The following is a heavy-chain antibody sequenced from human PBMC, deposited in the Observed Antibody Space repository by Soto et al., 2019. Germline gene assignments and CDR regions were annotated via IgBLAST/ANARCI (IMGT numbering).Heavy chain of an antibody. Sequence: PSETLSVTCTVSGGSLSSSNYYWGMIRQPPGKGLEWIGEIDHSGTTNYNPSLNSRVTISLDRSKNQFSLRLSSVAAADTAVYFCARGKFYAFDIWGQGTMVTVSS. CDR1: GGSLSSSNYY. J-gene: IGHJ3*02. CDR2: IDHSGTT. V-gene: IGHV4-39*07. CDR3: ARGKFYAFDI.